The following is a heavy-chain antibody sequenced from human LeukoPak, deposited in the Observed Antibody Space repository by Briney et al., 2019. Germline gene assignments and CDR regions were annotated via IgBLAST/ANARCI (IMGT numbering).Heavy chain of an antibody. CDR1: GFTFSSYS. J-gene: IGHJ6*02. CDR2: ISSSSSYI. Sequence: GGSLRLSCAASGFTFSSYSMNWVRQAPGKGLEWVSSISSSSSYIYYADSVKGRFTTSRDNAKNSLYLQMNSLRAEDTAVYYCARSYDLYGMDVWGQGTTVTVSS. D-gene: IGHD2-8*01. CDR3: ARSYDLYGMDV. V-gene: IGHV3-21*01.